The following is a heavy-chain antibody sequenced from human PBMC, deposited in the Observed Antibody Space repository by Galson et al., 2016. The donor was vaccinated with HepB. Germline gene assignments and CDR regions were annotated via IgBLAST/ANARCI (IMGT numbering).Heavy chain of an antibody. CDR2: ITGDRANA. Sequence: SLRLSCAASGFTFVTYTMHWIRQAPGEGLQWVSLITGDRANAYYADSVKGRFTISRDNRKNSLYLQMNSLRTEDTALYYCAKDHGGYSGFDYWGQGTLVNVSS. CDR1: GFTFVTYT. D-gene: IGHD4-23*01. V-gene: IGHV3-43*01. CDR3: AKDHGGYSGFDY. J-gene: IGHJ4*02.